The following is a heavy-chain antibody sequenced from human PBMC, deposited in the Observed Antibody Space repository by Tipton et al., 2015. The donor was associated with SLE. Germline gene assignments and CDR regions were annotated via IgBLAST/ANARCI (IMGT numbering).Heavy chain of an antibody. Sequence: TLSLTCTVSGGSVSSGSYSWSWIRQPPGKGLEWIGSIHHTGSTYYNASLKSRVTISVDTFKNQFSLRLSSVTAADTAVYFCAREERNGHLNYLDFWGQGTLVPVSS. CDR1: GGSVSSGSYS. V-gene: IGHV4-39*07. CDR2: IHHTGST. D-gene: IGHD2-8*01. J-gene: IGHJ4*02. CDR3: AREERNGHLNYLDF.